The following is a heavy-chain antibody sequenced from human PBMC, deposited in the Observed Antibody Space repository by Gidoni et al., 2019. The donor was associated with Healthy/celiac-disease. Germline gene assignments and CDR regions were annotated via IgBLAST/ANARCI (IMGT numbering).Heavy chain of an antibody. V-gene: IGHV3-30*04. Sequence: QVQLVESWGGVVQPGRSLRLSCAASGFTFSSYAMHWVRQAPGKGLEWVAVISYDGSNKYYADSVKGRFTISRDNSKNTLYLQMNSLRAEDTAVYYCASCGVVPAPRFDYWGQGTLVTVSS. CDR2: ISYDGSNK. CDR1: GFTFSSYA. D-gene: IGHD2-2*01. J-gene: IGHJ4*02. CDR3: ASCGVVPAPRFDY.